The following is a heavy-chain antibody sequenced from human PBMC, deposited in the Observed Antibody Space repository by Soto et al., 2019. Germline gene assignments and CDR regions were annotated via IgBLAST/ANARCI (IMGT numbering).Heavy chain of an antibody. V-gene: IGHV4-34*01. CDR1: GGSFSGYY. J-gene: IGHJ6*03. CDR2: INHSGST. D-gene: IGHD6-13*01. CDR3: ARGRLVMSSSWYSKPHMDV. Sequence: SETLSLTCAVYGGSFSGYYWSWIRQPPGKGLEWIGEINHSGSTNYNPSLKSRVTISVDTSKNQFSLKLGSVTAADTAVYYCARGRLVMSSSWYSKPHMDVWGKGTTVTVSS.